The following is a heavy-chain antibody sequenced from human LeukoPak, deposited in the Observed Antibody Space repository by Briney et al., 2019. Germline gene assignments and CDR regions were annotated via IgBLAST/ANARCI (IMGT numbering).Heavy chain of an antibody. V-gene: IGHV3-30-3*01. D-gene: IGHD3-10*01. J-gene: IGHJ6*02. CDR2: ISYDGSNK. CDR3: AREGPGLLWIGELAGGMDV. Sequence: GGSLRLSCAASGFTFSSYAMHWVRQAPGKGLEWVAVISYDGSNKYYADSVKGRFTSSRANSKNTLYLPMNSPRADDTAVYYCAREGPGLLWIGELAGGMDVWGQGTTVTVSS. CDR1: GFTFSSYA.